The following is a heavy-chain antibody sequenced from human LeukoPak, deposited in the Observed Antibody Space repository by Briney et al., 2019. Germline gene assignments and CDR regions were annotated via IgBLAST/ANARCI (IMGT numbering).Heavy chain of an antibody. CDR1: GYTFTSYD. D-gene: IGHD6-6*01. CDR3: ARSRSIAARYDAFDI. J-gene: IGHJ3*02. CDR2: INPNSGNT. Sequence: GASVKVSCKASGYTFTSYDINWLRQATGQGLEWMGWINPNSGNTGYAQKFQGRVTITRNTSISTAYMELSSLRSEDTAVYYCARSRSIAARYDAFDIWGQGTMVTVSS. V-gene: IGHV1-8*03.